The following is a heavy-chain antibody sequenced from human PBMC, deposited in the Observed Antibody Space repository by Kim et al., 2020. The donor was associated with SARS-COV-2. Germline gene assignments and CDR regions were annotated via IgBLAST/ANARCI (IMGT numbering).Heavy chain of an antibody. CDR1: GFTFSSYS. CDR2: ISSSSSYI. J-gene: IGHJ3*02. Sequence: GGSLRLSCAASGFTFSSYSMNWVRQAPGKGLEWVSSISSSSSYIYYADSVKGRFTISRDNAKNSLYLQMNSLRAEDTAVYYCARVWVQLERRGAFDIWGQGTMVTVSS. D-gene: IGHD1-1*01. CDR3: ARVWVQLERRGAFDI. V-gene: IGHV3-21*01.